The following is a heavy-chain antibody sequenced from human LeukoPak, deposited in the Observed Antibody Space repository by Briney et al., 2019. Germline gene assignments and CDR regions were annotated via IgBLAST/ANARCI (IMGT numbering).Heavy chain of an antibody. CDR1: GGSISSYY. D-gene: IGHD3-22*01. CDR2: IYYSGST. J-gene: IGHJ3*02. Sequence: PSETLSLTCTVSGGSISSYYWSWIRQPPGKGLEWIGYIYYSGSTNYNPSLKSRVTISVDTSKNQFSLKLTSVTAADTAVYYCARDAKGLYGSSLYYSGAFDIWGLGTMVTVSS. V-gene: IGHV4-59*01. CDR3: ARDAKGLYGSSLYYSGAFDI.